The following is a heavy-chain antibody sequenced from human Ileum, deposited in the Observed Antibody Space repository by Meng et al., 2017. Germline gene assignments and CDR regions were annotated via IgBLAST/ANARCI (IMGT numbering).Heavy chain of an antibody. Sequence: QDEGPVEGTPSAALSPTCAVSVCCISSCIWWSWGRRPPGKGLEWIGEILDEGSTNYSPALKSRGTISIDNAKSLFSLELRSVTAADTAVYYCARRARYDGSAYYPAFDYWGQGTLVTVSS. V-gene: IGHV4-4*02. CDR2: ILDEGST. CDR1: VCCISSCIW. D-gene: IGHD3-22*01. CDR3: ARRARYDGSAYYPAFDY. J-gene: IGHJ4*02.